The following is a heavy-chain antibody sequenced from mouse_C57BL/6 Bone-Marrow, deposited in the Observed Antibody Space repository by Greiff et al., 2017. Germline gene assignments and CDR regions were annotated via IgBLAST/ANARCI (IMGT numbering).Heavy chain of an antibody. CDR3: AREGDYYGSSPYAMDY. CDR1: GYSFTGYF. J-gene: IGHJ4*01. Sequence: VHVKQSGPELVKPGDSVKISCKASGYSFTGYFMNWVMQSHGKSLEWIGRINPYNGDTFYNQKFKGKATLTVDKSSSTAYMELRSLTSEDSAVYYCAREGDYYGSSPYAMDYWGQGTSVTVSS. D-gene: IGHD1-1*01. CDR2: INPYNGDT. V-gene: IGHV1-20*01.